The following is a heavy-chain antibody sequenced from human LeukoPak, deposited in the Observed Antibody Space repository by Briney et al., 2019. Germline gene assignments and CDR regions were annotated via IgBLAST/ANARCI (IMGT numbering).Heavy chain of an antibody. J-gene: IGHJ3*02. V-gene: IGHV3-23*01. CDR1: GSTFAGYA. CDR3: AREDPGPFDAFDT. CDR2: ISDSGGTT. Sequence: GGSLRLSCAASGSTFAGYAMSWVRQAPGKGLEWVSGISDSGGTTYYADSVKGRFTISRDNSKNTLYLQMNSLRAEDTATYYCAREDPGPFDAFDTWGQGAKVTVSS.